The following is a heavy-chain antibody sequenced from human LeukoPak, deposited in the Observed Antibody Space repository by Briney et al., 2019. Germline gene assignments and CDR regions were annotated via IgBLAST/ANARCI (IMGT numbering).Heavy chain of an antibody. Sequence: SETLSLTCTVSGGSISSSSYYWAWIRQPPGKGLEWSGSIYYSGSTYYNPSLRSRVTISVDTSKKQFSLKLSSVTAADTAVYYCARGYSSSWNYFDYWGQGTLATVSS. CDR3: ARGYSSSWNYFDY. V-gene: IGHV4-39*07. CDR1: GGSISSSSYY. CDR2: IYYSGST. J-gene: IGHJ4*02. D-gene: IGHD6-13*01.